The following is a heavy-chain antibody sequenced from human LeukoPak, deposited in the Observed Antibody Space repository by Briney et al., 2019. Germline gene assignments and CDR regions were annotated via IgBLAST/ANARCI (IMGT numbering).Heavy chain of an antibody. D-gene: IGHD6-13*01. J-gene: IGHJ4*02. Sequence: GGSLRLSCAASGFTFSSYAMNWVRQAPGKGLEWVSSISSNSRYIYYADSMRGRFTISRDNAKNSLYLQMNSLKPEDTAVYYCARVAEAAAFDSWGQGTLVTVSS. CDR3: ARVAEAAAFDS. CDR1: GFTFSSYA. CDR2: ISSNSRYI. V-gene: IGHV3-21*06.